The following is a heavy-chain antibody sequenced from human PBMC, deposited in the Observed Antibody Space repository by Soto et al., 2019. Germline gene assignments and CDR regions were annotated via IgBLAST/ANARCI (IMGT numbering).Heavy chain of an antibody. V-gene: IGHV3-30-3*01. CDR1: GFTFSSYA. D-gene: IGHD3-22*01. J-gene: IGHJ4*02. Sequence: PGGSLRLSCAASGFTFSSYAMHWVRQAPGKGLEWVAVISYDGSNKYYADSVKGRFTISRDNSKNTLYLQMNSLRAEDTAVYYCARGPDYYDSSGYYYVDYWGQGTLVTVSS. CDR3: ARGPDYYDSSGYYYVDY. CDR2: ISYDGSNK.